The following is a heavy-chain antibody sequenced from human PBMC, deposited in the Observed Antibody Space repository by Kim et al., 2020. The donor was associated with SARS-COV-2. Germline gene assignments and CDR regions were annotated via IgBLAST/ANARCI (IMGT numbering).Heavy chain of an antibody. V-gene: IGHV3-74*01. Sequence: TSYADSVKGPFTISRESANNTLYLQMNSLRAECTAVYYCARVSFGVVITPWGQGTLVTVSS. D-gene: IGHD3-3*01. J-gene: IGHJ5*02. CDR3: ARVSFGVVITP. CDR2: T.